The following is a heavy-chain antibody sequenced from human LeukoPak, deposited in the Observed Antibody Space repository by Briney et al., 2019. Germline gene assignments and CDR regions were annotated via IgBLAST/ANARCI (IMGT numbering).Heavy chain of an antibody. V-gene: IGHV4-59*01. D-gene: IGHD2-2*01. CDR2: IYYSGRT. J-gene: IGHJ5*02. CDR1: GGSISSYY. Sequence: PSETLSLTCTVSGGSISSYYWSWIRQPPGKGLEWLGYIYYSGRTNSNPSLTSRVTISVDTSKIQFSLKLSSVTAADPAVYYCAGRYCSSTSCYENWFDPWGQGTLVTVSS. CDR3: AGRYCSSTSCYENWFDP.